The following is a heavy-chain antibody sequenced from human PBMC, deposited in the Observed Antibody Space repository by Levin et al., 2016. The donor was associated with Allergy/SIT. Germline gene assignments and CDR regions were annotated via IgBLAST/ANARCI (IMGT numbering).Heavy chain of an antibody. D-gene: IGHD3-10*01. J-gene: IGHJ1*01. CDR2: IDPSDSYT. CDR3: ARHSGPPGAEYFQH. Sequence: VRQMPGKGLEWMGRIDPSDSYTNYSPSFQGHVTISADKSISTAYLQWSSLKASDTAMYYCARHSGPPGAEYFQHWGQGTLVTVSS. V-gene: IGHV5-10-1*01.